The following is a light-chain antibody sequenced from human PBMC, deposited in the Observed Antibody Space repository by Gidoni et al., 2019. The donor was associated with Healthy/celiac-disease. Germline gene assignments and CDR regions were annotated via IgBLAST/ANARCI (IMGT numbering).Light chain of an antibody. CDR1: QSISSW. V-gene: IGKV1-5*03. Sequence: DIQMTQSPSTLSASVGDRVTITCRASQSISSWLAWYQLKPGKAPKLLIYKASSLESGVPTRISGRRYRTEMKKTISGLRPDDFATYYCQQYNSYPWTFGQGTKVEIK. CDR2: KAS. CDR3: QQYNSYPWT. J-gene: IGKJ1*01.